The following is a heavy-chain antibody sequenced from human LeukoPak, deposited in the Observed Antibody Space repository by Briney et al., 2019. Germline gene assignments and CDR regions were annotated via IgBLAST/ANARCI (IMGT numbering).Heavy chain of an antibody. Sequence: GGSLRLSCAASGFTFSSYSMNWVRQAPGKGLEWVSYISSSSSTIYYADSVKGRFTISRDNAKNSLYLQMNSLRDEDTAVYYCARAEYYYDSSGYYSNYFDYWGQGTPVTVSS. CDR1: GFTFSSYS. D-gene: IGHD3-22*01. CDR3: ARAEYYYDSSGYYSNYFDY. CDR2: ISSSSSTI. V-gene: IGHV3-48*02. J-gene: IGHJ4*02.